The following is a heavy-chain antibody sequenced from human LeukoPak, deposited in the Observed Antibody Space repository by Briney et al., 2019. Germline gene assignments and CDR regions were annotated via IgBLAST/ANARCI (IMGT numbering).Heavy chain of an antibody. CDR2: LSGSGNTR. D-gene: IGHD3-22*01. CDR3: ARRRVDYDRSGFYFWFDP. J-gene: IGHJ5*02. V-gene: IGHV3-48*03. Sequence: GGSLRLSCAASGFTFSSYEMNWVRQAPGKGLEWVSSLSGSGNTRYYADSVKGRFTISRDNAKNLLYLQKNSLRAEDTAVYYCARRRVDYDRSGFYFWFDPWGQGTLVAVSS. CDR1: GFTFSSYE.